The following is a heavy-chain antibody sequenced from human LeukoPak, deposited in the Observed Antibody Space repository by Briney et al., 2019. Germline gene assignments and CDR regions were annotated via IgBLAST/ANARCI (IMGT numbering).Heavy chain of an antibody. CDR3: ARHYGP. D-gene: IGHD3-16*01. J-gene: IGHJ5*02. CDR2: IYSSGST. Sequence: SETLSLTCTVSGGSISGYYWSWIRQPPGKGLEWIGSIYSSGSTYYNPSLKSRVTISVDTSKNQFSLKLTSVTAADTAVYYCARHYGPWGQGTLVTVSS. CDR1: GGSISGYY. V-gene: IGHV4-59*05.